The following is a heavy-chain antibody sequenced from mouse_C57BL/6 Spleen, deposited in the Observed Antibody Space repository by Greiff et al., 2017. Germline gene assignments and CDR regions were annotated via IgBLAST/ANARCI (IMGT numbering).Heavy chain of an antibody. Sequence: QVQLQQPGAELVMPGASVKLSCTASGYTFTSYWMHWVKQRPGQGLEWIGEIDPSDSYTNYNPKFTGKSTLTVDKSSSTAYMPLRSLTSWDSAVYYCARSSYGSSSAWFAYWGQGTLVTVSA. D-gene: IGHD1-1*01. V-gene: IGHV1-69*01. J-gene: IGHJ3*01. CDR3: ARSSYGSSSAWFAY. CDR1: GYTFTSYW. CDR2: IDPSDSYT.